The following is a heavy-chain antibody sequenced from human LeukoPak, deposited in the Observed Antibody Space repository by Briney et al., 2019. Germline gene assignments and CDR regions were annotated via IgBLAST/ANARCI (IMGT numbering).Heavy chain of an antibody. Sequence: PSETLSLTCAVYGGSFSGYYWSWIRQPPGKGLEWIGYIYYSGSTNYNPSLKSRVTISVDTSKNQFSLKLRSVTAADTAVYHCARESLRQQWLVRREEYYYMDVWGKGTTVTISS. CDR2: IYYSGST. D-gene: IGHD6-19*01. V-gene: IGHV4-59*01. CDR1: GGSFSGYY. CDR3: ARESLRQQWLVRREEYYYMDV. J-gene: IGHJ6*03.